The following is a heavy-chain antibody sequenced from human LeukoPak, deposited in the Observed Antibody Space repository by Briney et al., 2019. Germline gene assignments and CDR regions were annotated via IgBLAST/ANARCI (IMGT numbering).Heavy chain of an antibody. Sequence: GRSLRLSCAVSGFTSRDYGMHWVRQAPGKGREWVAVIWHDGSHKYYADSVKGRFTISRDNSKNTLYLQVNSLRAEDTAVYYCARDNYDILTARYFDYWGQGTLVTVSS. CDR1: GFTSRDYG. D-gene: IGHD3-9*01. V-gene: IGHV3-33*01. CDR3: ARDNYDILTARYFDY. CDR2: IWHDGSHK. J-gene: IGHJ4*02.